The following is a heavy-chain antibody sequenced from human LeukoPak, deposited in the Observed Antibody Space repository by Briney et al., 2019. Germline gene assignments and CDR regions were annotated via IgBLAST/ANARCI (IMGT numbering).Heavy chain of an antibody. D-gene: IGHD3-10*01. J-gene: IGHJ4*02. Sequence: GGSLRLSCTASGFTFSDYYMSWVRQAPGKGLEWVSYISSSSSYTNYADSVKGRFTISRDNAKNSLYLQMNSLRAEDTDVYYCARGTYYYGSGSLEYWGQGALVTVSS. CDR3: ARGTYYYGSGSLEY. CDR2: ISSSSSYT. V-gene: IGHV3-11*03. CDR1: GFTFSDYY.